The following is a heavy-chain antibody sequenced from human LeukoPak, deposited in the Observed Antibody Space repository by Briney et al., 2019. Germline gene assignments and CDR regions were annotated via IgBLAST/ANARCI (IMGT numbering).Heavy chain of an antibody. D-gene: IGHD3-10*01. V-gene: IGHV3-33*01. CDR1: GFTFSSYG. CDR2: IWYDGSNK. J-gene: IGHJ6*02. CDR3: ARDGTYGSGCYSPYGMDV. Sequence: PGGSLRLSCAASGFTFSSYGMHWVRQAPGKGLEWVAVIWYDGSNKYYADSVKGRFTISRDNSKNTLYLQMNSLRAEDTAVYYCARDGTYGSGCYSPYGMDVWGQGTTVTVSS.